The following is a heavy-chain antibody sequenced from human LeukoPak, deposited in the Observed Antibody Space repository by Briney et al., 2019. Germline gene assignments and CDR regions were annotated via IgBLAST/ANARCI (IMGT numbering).Heavy chain of an antibody. V-gene: IGHV1-46*01. CDR2: INPSGGST. CDR1: GYTFTGYR. J-gene: IGHJ3*02. CDR3: ARDQDYGGNPNDAFDI. Sequence: ASVTVSCKASGYTFTGYRMHWVRQAPGQGLEWMGIINPSGGSTRYAQKFQDRVTMTRDTSTSTVYMELSSLRSEDTAVYYCARDQDYGGNPNDAFDIWGQGTMVTVSS. D-gene: IGHD4-23*01.